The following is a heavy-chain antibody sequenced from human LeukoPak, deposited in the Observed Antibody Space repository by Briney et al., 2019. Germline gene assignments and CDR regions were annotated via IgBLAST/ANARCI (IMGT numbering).Heavy chain of an antibody. CDR3: ARNLIPEQLVLNF. CDR2: INHSERT. J-gene: IGHJ4*02. V-gene: IGHV4-34*01. CDR1: GGSFSGYY. D-gene: IGHD6-13*01. Sequence: SETLSLTCAVYGGSFSGYYWTWIRQPPGKGLEWIGEINHSERTYYNPSLKSRVTMSVDTSKNQFSLNLRSVTPEDTAVYYCARNLIPEQLVLNFWGQGTLVTVSS.